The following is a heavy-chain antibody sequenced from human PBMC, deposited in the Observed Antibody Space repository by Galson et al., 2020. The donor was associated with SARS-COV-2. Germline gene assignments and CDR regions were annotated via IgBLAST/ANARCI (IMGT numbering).Heavy chain of an antibody. V-gene: IGHV1-18*01. Sequence: ASVKVSCKASGYTCTRYGFNWVRQAPGQGLESMGWISAYNGNTYYTQKLQGRVTMTIDTSTSTAYMELRSLRSDDTAVYYCARWGPYDHYMDVWGRGTTVTVSS. CDR2: ISAYNGNT. CDR1: GYTCTRYG. CDR3: ARWGPYDHYMDV. J-gene: IGHJ6*03. D-gene: IGHD3-16*01.